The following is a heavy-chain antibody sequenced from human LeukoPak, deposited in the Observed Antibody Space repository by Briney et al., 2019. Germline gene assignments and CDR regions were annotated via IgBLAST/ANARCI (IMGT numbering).Heavy chain of an antibody. CDR1: GGSISIYY. V-gene: IGHV4-59*01. CDR2: IYYSGST. J-gene: IGHJ3*02. D-gene: IGHD3-3*01. Sequence: SETLSLTCTVSGGSISIYYWSWIRQSPGKGLEWIGYIYYSGSTNYNPSLKSRVTISVDTSKNQFSLKLISVTAADTAVYYCARESYIRITIFGVVTSRDAFDIWGQGTMVTVSS. CDR3: ARESYIRITIFGVVTSRDAFDI.